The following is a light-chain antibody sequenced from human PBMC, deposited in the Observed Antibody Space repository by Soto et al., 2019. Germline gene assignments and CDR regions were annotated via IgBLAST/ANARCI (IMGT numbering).Light chain of an antibody. CDR2: AAS. CDR3: QQSYSTPFT. V-gene: IGKV1-39*01. Sequence: DIQMTQSPSSLSASVGDRVTISCRASQSISNHLNWYQHKPGKAPKVLIYAASSLQGGVPSRFSGSGSVTEFTLTINSLQTEDFAPYFCQQSYSTPFTFGHGTKVDIK. J-gene: IGKJ3*01. CDR1: QSISNH.